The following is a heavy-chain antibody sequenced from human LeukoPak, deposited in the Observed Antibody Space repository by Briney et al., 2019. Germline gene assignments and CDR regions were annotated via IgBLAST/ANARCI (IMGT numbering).Heavy chain of an antibody. Sequence: PSETLSLNCTVSGGSISSYYWSWIRQPPGKGLEWIGYIYYSGSTNYNPSLKSRVTISVDTSKNQFSLKLSSVTAADTAVYYCARHSRPFSMVRGVIGFDYWGQGTLVTASS. CDR3: ARHSRPFSMVRGVIGFDY. D-gene: IGHD3-10*01. CDR2: IYYSGST. CDR1: GGSISSYY. V-gene: IGHV4-59*08. J-gene: IGHJ4*02.